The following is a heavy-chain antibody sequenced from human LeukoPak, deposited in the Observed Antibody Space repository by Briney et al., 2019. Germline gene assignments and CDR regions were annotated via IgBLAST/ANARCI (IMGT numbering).Heavy chain of an antibody. CDR2: IYYSGST. D-gene: IGHD6-19*01. CDR1: GGSISSYY. CDR3: ARGSSGWYGVEYFQH. Sequence: PSETLSLTCTVSGGSISSYYWSWIRQPPGKGLEWIGYIYYSGSTSYNPSLKSRVTISVDKSKNQFSLKLSSVTAADTAVYYCARGSSGWYGVEYFQHWGQGTLVTVSS. J-gene: IGHJ1*01. V-gene: IGHV4-59*12.